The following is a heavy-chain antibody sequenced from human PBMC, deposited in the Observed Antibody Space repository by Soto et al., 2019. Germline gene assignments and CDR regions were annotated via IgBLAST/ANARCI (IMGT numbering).Heavy chain of an antibody. CDR2: IIPIFGTA. Sequence: PVEVSCKASGGTFSSYVISWVRQAPGQGLEWMGGIIPIFGTANYAQKFQGRVTITADESTSTAYMELSSLRSEDTAVYYCARGSGYYDAFDIWGQGTMVTVSS. CDR1: GGTFSSYV. V-gene: IGHV1-69*13. CDR3: ARGSGYYDAFDI. J-gene: IGHJ3*02. D-gene: IGHD3-22*01.